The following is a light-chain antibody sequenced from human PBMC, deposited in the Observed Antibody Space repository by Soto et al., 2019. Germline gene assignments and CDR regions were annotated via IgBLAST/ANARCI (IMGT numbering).Light chain of an antibody. V-gene: IGKV3-15*01. CDR3: QQYNKGPRT. J-gene: IGKJ1*01. CDR1: QSLSSN. CDR2: GAS. Sequence: IVMTQSPATLSVSPGERATLSCRASQSLSSNLAWYHQKPGQAPRLLIYGASTRATGIPARFRGGGDGREFTLTTSSLQSENFSVYNCQQYNKGPRTFGQGTKLDIK.